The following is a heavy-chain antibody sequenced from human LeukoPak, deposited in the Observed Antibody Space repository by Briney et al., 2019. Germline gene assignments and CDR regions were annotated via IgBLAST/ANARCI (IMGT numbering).Heavy chain of an antibody. CDR3: ARGPEKGYDDY. D-gene: IGHD2-15*01. CDR1: GFTVSSNY. Sequence: GGSLRLSCAASGFTVSSNYMSWVRQAPGKGLEWVSLIYSGGSTYYADSVKGRFTISRDNSKNTLYLQMNSLRAEDTAVYYCARGPEKGYDDYWGQGTLVTVSS. CDR2: IYSGGST. J-gene: IGHJ4*02. V-gene: IGHV3-53*01.